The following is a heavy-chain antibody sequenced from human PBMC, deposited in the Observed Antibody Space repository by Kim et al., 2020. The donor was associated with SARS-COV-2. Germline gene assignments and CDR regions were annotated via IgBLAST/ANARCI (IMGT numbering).Heavy chain of an antibody. CDR1: GFTFSSYE. V-gene: IGHV3-48*03. CDR2: ISSSGSTI. J-gene: IGHJ4*02. CDR3: AGKEAWFGGQVN. Sequence: GGSLRLSCAASGFTFSSYEMNWVRQAPGKGLEWVSYISSSGSTIYYADSVKGRFTISRDNAKNSLYLQMNSLRAEDTAVYYCAGKEAWFGGQVNWGQGTLVTVSS. D-gene: IGHD3-16*01.